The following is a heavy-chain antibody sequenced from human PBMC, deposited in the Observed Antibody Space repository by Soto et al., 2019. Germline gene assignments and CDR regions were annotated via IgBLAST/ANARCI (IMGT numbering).Heavy chain of an antibody. CDR2: ISSSSSYI. D-gene: IGHD3-10*01. J-gene: IGHJ4*02. CDR1: GFTFSSYS. Sequence: GGSLRLSCAASGFTFSSYSMNWVRQAPGKGLEWVSSISSSSSYIYYADSVKGRFTISRDNAKNSLYLQMNSLRAEDTAVYYCARAEVDYYGSGSGPFGYWGQGTLVTVSS. CDR3: ARAEVDYYGSGSGPFGY. V-gene: IGHV3-21*01.